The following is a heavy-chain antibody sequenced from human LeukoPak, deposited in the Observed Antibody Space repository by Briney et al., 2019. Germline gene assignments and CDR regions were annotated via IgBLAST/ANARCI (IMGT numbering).Heavy chain of an antibody. CDR2: VSDSGGST. CDR1: GFTFSSYA. CDR3: AKAVIYDSSGYYYPFDY. V-gene: IGHV3-23*01. D-gene: IGHD3-22*01. Sequence: SGGSLRLSCAASGFTFSSYALSWVRQAPGKGLEWVPAVSDSGGSTYYADSVKGRFTISRDNSENTLYLQMNSLRAEDTAVYYCAKAVIYDSSGYYYPFDYWGQGTLVTVSS. J-gene: IGHJ4*02.